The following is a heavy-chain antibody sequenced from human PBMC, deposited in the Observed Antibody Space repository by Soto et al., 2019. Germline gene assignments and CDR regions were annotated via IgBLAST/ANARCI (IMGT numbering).Heavy chain of an antibody. V-gene: IGHV1-3*01. Sequence: ASVKVSCKASGYTFTSYAMHWVRQAPGQRLEWMGWINAGNGNTKYSQKFQGRVTITRDTSASTAYMELSSLRSEDTAVYYCARDQQLRYFDWLPYQGDDWGQGTLVTVSS. CDR1: GYTFTSYA. J-gene: IGHJ4*02. D-gene: IGHD3-9*01. CDR3: ARDQQLRYFDWLPYQGDD. CDR2: INAGNGNT.